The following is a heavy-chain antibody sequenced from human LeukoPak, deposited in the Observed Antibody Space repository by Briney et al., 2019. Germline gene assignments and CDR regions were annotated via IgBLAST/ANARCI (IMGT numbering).Heavy chain of an antibody. V-gene: IGHV1-46*01. J-gene: IGHJ4*02. CDR1: GYTFTSYY. D-gene: IGHD3-22*01. Sequence: ASVKLSCKASGYTFTSYYMHWVRQAPGQGLEWMGIINPSGGSTSYAQKFQGRVTMTRDTSTSTVYMELSSLRSEDTAVYYCARDGSYYYDSSGYYYPFIFDYWGQGTLVTVSS. CDR2: INPSGGST. CDR3: ARDGSYYYDSSGYYYPFIFDY.